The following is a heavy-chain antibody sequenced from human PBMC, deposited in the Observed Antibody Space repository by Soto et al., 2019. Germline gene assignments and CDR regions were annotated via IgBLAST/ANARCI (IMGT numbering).Heavy chain of an antibody. CDR1: GFTFSSYA. CDR3: AKGSVAGTYFDY. V-gene: IGHV3-23*01. J-gene: IGHJ4*02. D-gene: IGHD6-19*01. Sequence: EVQLLESGGGLVQPGGSLRLSCAASGFTFSSYAMSWVRQAPGKGLEWVSAISGSGGSTYYADSVKGRFTISRDNSKNTLYLQMNSLRADDTAVYYCAKGSVAGTYFDYWGQGTLVTVSS. CDR2: ISGSGGST.